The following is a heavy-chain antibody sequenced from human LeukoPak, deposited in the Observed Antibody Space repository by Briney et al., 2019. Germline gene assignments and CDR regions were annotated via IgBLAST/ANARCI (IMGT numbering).Heavy chain of an antibody. CDR2: MSFDGSNK. CDR3: AGDSIRGGWYGGVDY. Sequence: PGRSLRLSCAASGFTFSSYAMHWVRQAPGKGLEWVALMSFDGSNKYYADSVKGRFTNSRDNSKSTLYLQMNSLRPEDTAVYYCAGDSIRGGWYGGVDYWGQGTLVTVSS. D-gene: IGHD6-19*01. J-gene: IGHJ4*02. V-gene: IGHV3-30-3*01. CDR1: GFTFSSYA.